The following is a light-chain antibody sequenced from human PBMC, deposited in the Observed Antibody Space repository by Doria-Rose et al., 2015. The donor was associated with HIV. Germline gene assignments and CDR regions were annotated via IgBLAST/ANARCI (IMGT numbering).Light chain of an antibody. Sequence: LTQSPGTLSLSPGARATLSCRASQRFSSTYLAWYQQKPGQAPRLIISDGSTTATGIPDRFSASGSGTDFTITSNRLEPEDFALYYCHQYGTSWTFGQGTKVEI. V-gene: IGKV3-20*01. CDR3: HQYGTSWT. CDR1: QRFSSTY. J-gene: IGKJ1*01. CDR2: DGS.